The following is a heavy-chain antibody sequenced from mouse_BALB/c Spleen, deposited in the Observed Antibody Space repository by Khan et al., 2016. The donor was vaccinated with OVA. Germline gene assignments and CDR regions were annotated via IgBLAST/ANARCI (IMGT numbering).Heavy chain of an antibody. CDR2: ISSGGDYT. CDR1: GFTFSSYS. CDR3: ADHLTGSFAY. J-gene: IGHJ3*01. D-gene: IGHD4-1*01. Sequence: EVELVESGGDLVKPGGSLKLSCAASGFTFSSYSMSWVRQTPDKRLEWVASISSGGDYTYYPDSVTGRFTISRNNAKNTLNLQMSDLKSEDTAMYYCADHLTGSFAYWGQGTLVTVSA. V-gene: IGHV5-6*01.